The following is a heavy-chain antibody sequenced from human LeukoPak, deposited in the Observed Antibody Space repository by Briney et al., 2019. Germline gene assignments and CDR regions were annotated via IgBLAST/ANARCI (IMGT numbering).Heavy chain of an antibody. D-gene: IGHD3-10*01. CDR2: IYNGGST. J-gene: IGHJ6*02. V-gene: IGHV3-23*01. CDR1: GFTFSSHA. Sequence: GGSLRLSCAASGFTFSSHAMGWVRQAPGKGLEWVSLIYNGGSTNHADSVKGRFTISRDNSKNTLYLQMNSLRAEDTAVYYCAKSGRTYYGSGSYLFSYYYYGMDVWGQGTTVTVSS. CDR3: AKSGRTYYGSGSYLFSYYYYGMDV.